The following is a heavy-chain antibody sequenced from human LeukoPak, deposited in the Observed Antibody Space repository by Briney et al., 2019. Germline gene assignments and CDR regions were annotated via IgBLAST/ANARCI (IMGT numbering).Heavy chain of an antibody. CDR1: GGSISSYY. Sequence: PSETLSLTCTVSGGSISSYYWSWIRQPPGKGLEWIGYIYYSGSTTYNPSLKSRVTISLDMSKNQFSLKLNSVTAADTAVYYCARSPSEQWLVTGDYFDYWGQGTLVTVSS. V-gene: IGHV4-59*01. J-gene: IGHJ4*02. CDR3: ARSPSEQWLVTGDYFDY. D-gene: IGHD6-19*01. CDR2: IYYSGST.